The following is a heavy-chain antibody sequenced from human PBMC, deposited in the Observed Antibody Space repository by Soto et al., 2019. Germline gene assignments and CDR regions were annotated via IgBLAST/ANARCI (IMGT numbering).Heavy chain of an antibody. D-gene: IGHD2-2*02. Sequence: QVQLQQWGAGLLKPSETLSLTCAVYGGSFSGYYWSWIRQPPGKGLEWIGEINHSGSTNYNPSLSRRVTISVDTPRNPFCLKLSSVTAADTAVYYCSRGSIGYGSSTSCYTRRSPGRNHGYFDLLGRGTLGTVSS. CDR1: GGSFSGYY. V-gene: IGHV4-34*01. J-gene: IGHJ2*01. CDR3: SRGSIGYGSSTSCYTRRSPGRNHGYFDL. CDR2: INHSGST.